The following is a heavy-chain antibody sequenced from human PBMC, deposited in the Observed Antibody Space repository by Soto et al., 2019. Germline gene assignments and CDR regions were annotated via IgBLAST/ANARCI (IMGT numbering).Heavy chain of an antibody. V-gene: IGHV3-30-3*01. CDR3: ARDRAGSGSYYRYYYGMDV. Sequence: PGGSLRLSCAASGFTFSSYAMHWVRQAPGKGLEWVAVISYDGSNKYYADSVKGRFTISRDNSKNTLYLQMNSLRAEDTAVYYCARDRAGSGSYYRYYYGMDVWGQGTTVTVSS. CDR2: ISYDGSNK. CDR1: GFTFSSYA. J-gene: IGHJ6*02. D-gene: IGHD3-10*01.